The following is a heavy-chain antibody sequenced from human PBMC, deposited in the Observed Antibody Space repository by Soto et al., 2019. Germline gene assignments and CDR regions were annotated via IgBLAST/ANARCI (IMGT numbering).Heavy chain of an antibody. D-gene: IGHD2-15*01. CDR3: ARDADCSGGSCYRIQYYFDY. CDR2: ISYDGSNK. CDR1: GFTFSSYA. Sequence: QVQLVESGGGVVQPGRSLRLSCAASGFTFSSYAMHWVRQAPGKGLEWVAVISYDGSNKYYADSVKGRFTISRDNSKNRLYLQMNSLRAEDTAVYYCARDADCSGGSCYRIQYYFDYWGQGTLVTVSS. V-gene: IGHV3-30-3*01. J-gene: IGHJ4*02.